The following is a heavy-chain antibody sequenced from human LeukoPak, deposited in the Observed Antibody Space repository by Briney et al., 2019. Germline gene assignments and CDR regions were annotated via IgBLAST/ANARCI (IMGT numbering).Heavy chain of an antibody. CDR2: ISYDGSNK. V-gene: IGHV3-30*04. CDR3: AREGGNGWYSGWFDP. Sequence: PGGSLRLSCAASGFTFSSYAMHWVRQAPGKGLEWVAVISYDGSNKYYADSVKGRFTISRDNAENLLYLEMNSLRAEDTAVYYCAREGGNGWYSGWFDPWGQGILVTVSS. D-gene: IGHD6-19*01. J-gene: IGHJ5*02. CDR1: GFTFSSYA.